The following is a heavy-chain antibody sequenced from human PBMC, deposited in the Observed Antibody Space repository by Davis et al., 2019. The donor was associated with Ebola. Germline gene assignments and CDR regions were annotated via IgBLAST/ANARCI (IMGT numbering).Heavy chain of an antibody. CDR3: ARAVRYPVVVTRSSRKYYFDY. J-gene: IGHJ4*02. CDR1: GFTFSSYA. D-gene: IGHD2-2*01. CDR2: ISATGGSI. V-gene: IGHV3-23*01. Sequence: GGSLRLSCAASGFTFSSYAMSWVRQAPGKGLEWVSAISATGGSIYHADSVKGRFTISRDNSKNTVYLQMNSLRAEDTAVYYCARAVRYPVVVTRSSRKYYFDYWGQGTRVTVSS.